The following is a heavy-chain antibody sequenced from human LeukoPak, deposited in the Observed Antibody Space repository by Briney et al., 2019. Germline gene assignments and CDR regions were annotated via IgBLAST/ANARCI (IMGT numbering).Heavy chain of an antibody. CDR3: ARKYDILTGNDNWFDP. V-gene: IGHV1-2*02. J-gene: IGHJ5*02. D-gene: IGHD3-9*01. Sequence: ASVTVSCKASGYTFTGYYMHWVRQAPGQGLEWMGWINPNSGDTKYAQKFQGRVTMTRDTSISTGYMELSRLRSDDTAVYYCARKYDILTGNDNWFDPWGQGTLVTVSS. CDR2: INPNSGDT. CDR1: GYTFTGYY.